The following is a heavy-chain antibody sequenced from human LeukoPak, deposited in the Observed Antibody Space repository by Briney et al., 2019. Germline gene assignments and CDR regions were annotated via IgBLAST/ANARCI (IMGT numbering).Heavy chain of an antibody. CDR1: GFTFSNYV. J-gene: IGHJ5*02. CDR3: AKRKAAGLLDWFGP. Sequence: GGSLRLSCVASGFTFSNYVMTWVRQAPGKGLEWVSTITGSGGDTFYPNSVKGRFTISRDDSKNTVYLQMNSLRLEDAAAYYCAKRKAAGLLDWFGPWGRGTLVTVSS. V-gene: IGHV3-23*01. D-gene: IGHD6-13*01. CDR2: ITGSGGDT.